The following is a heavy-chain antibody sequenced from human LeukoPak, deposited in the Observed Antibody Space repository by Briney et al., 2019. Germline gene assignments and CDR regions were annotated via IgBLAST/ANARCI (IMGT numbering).Heavy chain of an antibody. CDR2: ISRSGGST. J-gene: IGHJ6*02. Sequence: GGSLRLSCAASGFTFSSYAMSSVRQAPGKGLEWVSAISRSGGSTYYGDSVKGRFTVSRDNSKNTLYLQMNSLRAEDTAVYSCAKGSLGRTDYGDYGPYGMDVWGQGTTVTVSS. CDR3: AKGSLGRTDYGDYGPYGMDV. CDR1: GFTFSSYA. V-gene: IGHV3-23*01. D-gene: IGHD4-17*01.